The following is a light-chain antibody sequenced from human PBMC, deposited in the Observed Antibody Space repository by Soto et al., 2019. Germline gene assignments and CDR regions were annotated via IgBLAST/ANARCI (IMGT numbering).Light chain of an antibody. J-gene: IGKJ4*01. CDR1: QSVGNNY. V-gene: IGKV3-20*01. CDR3: QQYGSTPLT. CDR2: DAS. Sequence: EIVLTQSPGTLSLSPGDRATLSCRASQSVGNNYLAWYQQKPGQAPRFLIYDASSMATGIPDRFSGSGSGTDFTLTISRLEPEDFAVYYCQQYGSTPLTFGGGTKVEIK.